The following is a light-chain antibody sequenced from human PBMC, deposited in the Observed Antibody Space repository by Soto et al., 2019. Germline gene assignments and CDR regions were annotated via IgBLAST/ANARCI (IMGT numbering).Light chain of an antibody. CDR3: QQYDNLPLT. V-gene: IGKV1-33*01. Sequence: DIQMTQSPSSLFASLGDRVTITCQASRDISNYLNWYQQKPGKAPKLLIYDASNLETGVPSRFSGSGSGTDFTFTISSLQPEDIATYYCQQYDNLPLTFGGGTKVEIK. J-gene: IGKJ4*01. CDR1: RDISNY. CDR2: DAS.